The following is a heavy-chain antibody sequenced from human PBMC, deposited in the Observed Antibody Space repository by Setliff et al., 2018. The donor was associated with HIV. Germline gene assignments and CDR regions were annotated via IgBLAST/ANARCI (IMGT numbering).Heavy chain of an antibody. CDR1: GGSISSTSYY. Sequence: SETLSLTCTVSGGSISSTSYYWGWIRQPPGTGLEWIGSISSSGNTYYNPSLKSRVTTSVDTPKNQFSLKLSSVTAADTAVYYCARVQVSGTYPIDYWGQGTLVT. J-gene: IGHJ4*02. D-gene: IGHD3-10*01. CDR2: ISSSGNT. V-gene: IGHV4-39*01. CDR3: ARVQVSGTYPIDY.